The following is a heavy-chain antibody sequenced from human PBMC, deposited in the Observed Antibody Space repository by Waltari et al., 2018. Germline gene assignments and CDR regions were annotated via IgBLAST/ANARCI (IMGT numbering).Heavy chain of an antibody. J-gene: IGHJ4*02. CDR3: ARDFASIAVAGGDY. CDR2: IWYDGSNK. D-gene: IGHD6-19*01. CDR1: GFTFSSYG. V-gene: IGHV3-33*01. Sequence: QVQLVESGGGVVQPGRSLRLSCAASGFTFSSYGMHWVRQAPGKGLEWVAVIWYDGSNKYYADSVKGRFTISRDNSKNTLYLQMNSLRAEDTAVYYCARDFASIAVAGGDYWGQGTLVTVSS.